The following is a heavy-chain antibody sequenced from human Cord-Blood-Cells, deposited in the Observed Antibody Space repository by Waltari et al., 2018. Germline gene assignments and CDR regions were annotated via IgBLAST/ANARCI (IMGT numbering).Heavy chain of an antibody. J-gene: IGHJ5*02. CDR1: GFSLSTSGMC. CDR2: IDWDDNK. Sequence: QVTLRESGPALVKPTQTLTLTCTFSGFSLSTSGMCVSWIRQPPGKALEWLALIDWDDNKYYSTSLKTSLTISKDTSKNQVVLTMTNMDPVDTATYYCARIQLGVRSNYRTGFDPWGQGTLVTVSS. V-gene: IGHV2-70*01. CDR3: ARIQLGVRSNYRTGFDP. D-gene: IGHD4-4*01.